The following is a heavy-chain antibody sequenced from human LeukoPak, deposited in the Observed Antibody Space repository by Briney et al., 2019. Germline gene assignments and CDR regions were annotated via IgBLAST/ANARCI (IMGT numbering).Heavy chain of an antibody. CDR1: GFTFSSIW. CDR2: IKHDGSET. Sequence: GGSLRLSCATSGFTFSSIWMSWVRQAPGKGLEWVANIKHDGSETNYVDSVKGRFTISRDNSKNTLYLQMNSLRAEDTAVYYCARDFGRSWGQGTLVTVSS. V-gene: IGHV3-7*01. D-gene: IGHD3-10*01. J-gene: IGHJ4*02. CDR3: ARDFGRS.